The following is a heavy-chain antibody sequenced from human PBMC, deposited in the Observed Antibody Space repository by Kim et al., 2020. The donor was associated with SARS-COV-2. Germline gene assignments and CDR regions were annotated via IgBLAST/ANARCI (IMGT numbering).Heavy chain of an antibody. CDR3: ARGAGMDV. V-gene: IGHV1-18*01. Sequence: NGNPNYVQKFQGRVTMTTDTSTSTAYMELRSLRSDDTAVYYCARGAGMDVWGQGTTVTVSS. J-gene: IGHJ6*02. CDR2: NGNP.